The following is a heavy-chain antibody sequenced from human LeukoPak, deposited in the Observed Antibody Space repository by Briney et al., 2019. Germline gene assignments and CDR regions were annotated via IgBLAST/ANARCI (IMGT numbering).Heavy chain of an antibody. J-gene: IGHJ4*02. CDR3: ARDSSMLRGPLVIYYFDF. CDR1: GFTFSTYA. D-gene: IGHD3-10*01. CDR2: ISGGGDAT. V-gene: IGHV3-23*01. Sequence: GGSLRLSCAASGFTFSTYAMSWVRQAPGKGLEWVSTISGGGDATYYADSVKGRFTISRDNSKNTLYLQMNSLRVEDTAVYYCARDSSMLRGPLVIYYFDFWGQGTLVTVSS.